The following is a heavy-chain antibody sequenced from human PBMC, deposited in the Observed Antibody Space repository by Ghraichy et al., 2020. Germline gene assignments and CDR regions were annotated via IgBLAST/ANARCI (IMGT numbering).Heavy chain of an antibody. J-gene: IGHJ6*02. Sequence: SETLSLTCTVSGDSISGFYWGWIRQPPGKGLEWIGYIHYSGSTNYSPSLKNRLTMSVDTSKNQFSLRLSSVTAADTALYYCARVNALEWLSSSRVYYHAMDVWGQGTTVTVSS. CDR2: IHYSGST. D-gene: IGHD3-3*01. V-gene: IGHV4-59*01. CDR1: GDSISGFY. CDR3: ARVNALEWLSSSRVYYHAMDV.